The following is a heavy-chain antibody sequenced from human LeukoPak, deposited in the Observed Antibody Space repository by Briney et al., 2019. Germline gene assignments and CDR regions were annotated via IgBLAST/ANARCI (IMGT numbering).Heavy chain of an antibody. J-gene: IGHJ4*02. V-gene: IGHV3-23*01. CDR3: AKDLYCSSTSCYGGY. Sequence: GGSLRLSCAGSGFTFSRFSMYWVRQAPGKGLEWVSAISGSGGSTYYADSVKGRFTISRDNSKNTLYLQMNSLRAEDTAVYYCAKDLYCSSTSCYGGYWGQGTLVTVSS. D-gene: IGHD2-2*01. CDR1: GFTFSRFS. CDR2: ISGSGGST.